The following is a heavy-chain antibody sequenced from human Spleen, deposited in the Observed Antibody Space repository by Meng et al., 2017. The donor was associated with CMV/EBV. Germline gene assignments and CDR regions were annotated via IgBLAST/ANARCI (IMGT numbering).Heavy chain of an antibody. Sequence: GESLKISCAASGFSFDDYAMHWVRQAPGKGLEWVAFIRYDGSNKYYADSVKGRFTISRDNSKNTLYLQMNSLRAEDTAVYYCAKGVIYRSEGMDVLGQGTTVTVSS. V-gene: IGHV3-30*02. J-gene: IGHJ6*02. CDR1: GFSFDDYA. D-gene: IGHD4-11*01. CDR2: IRYDGSNK. CDR3: AKGVIYRSEGMDV.